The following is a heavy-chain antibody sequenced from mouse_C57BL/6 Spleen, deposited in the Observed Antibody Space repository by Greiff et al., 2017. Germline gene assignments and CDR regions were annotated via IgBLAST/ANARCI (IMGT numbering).Heavy chain of an antibody. CDR2: ISYDGSN. D-gene: IGHD4-1*01. V-gene: IGHV3-6*01. CDR1: GYSITSGYY. J-gene: IGHJ2*01. CDR3: ARAFWEYYFDY. Sequence: EVKLMESGPGLVKPSQSLSLTCSVTGYSITSGYYWNWIRQFPGNKLEWMGYISYDGSNNYNPSLKNRISITRDTSKNQFFLKLNSVTTEDTATYYCARAFWEYYFDYWGQGTTLTVSS.